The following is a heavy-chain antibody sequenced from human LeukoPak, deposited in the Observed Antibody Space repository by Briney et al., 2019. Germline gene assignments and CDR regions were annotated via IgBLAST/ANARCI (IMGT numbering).Heavy chain of an antibody. J-gene: IGHJ6*03. CDR3: ARVWEHSLMDV. CDR2: INPNSGGT. Sequence: ASVKVSCKASGYTVTGYYMHWVRQAPGQGLEWMGWINPNSGGTNCAQKFQGRVTMTRDTSISTAYMELSRLRSDDTAVYYCARVWEHSLMDVWGKGTTVTVSS. V-gene: IGHV1-2*02. D-gene: IGHD1-26*01. CDR1: GYTVTGYY.